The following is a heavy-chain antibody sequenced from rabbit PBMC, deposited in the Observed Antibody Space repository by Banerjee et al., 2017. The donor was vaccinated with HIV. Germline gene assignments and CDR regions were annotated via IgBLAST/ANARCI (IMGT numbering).Heavy chain of an antibody. D-gene: IGHD1-1*01. J-gene: IGHJ6*01. CDR1: GFSFSNKAV. Sequence: QEQLKESGGDLVKPGASLTLTCTASGFSFSNKAVMCWVRQAPGKGLEWIACINAVTGKAVYASWAKGRFTISKTSSTTVTLQMTSLTAADTATYFCARDTSSSFSSYGMDLWGPGTLVTVS. V-gene: IGHV1S45*01. CDR2: INAVTGKA. CDR3: ARDTSSSFSSYGMDL.